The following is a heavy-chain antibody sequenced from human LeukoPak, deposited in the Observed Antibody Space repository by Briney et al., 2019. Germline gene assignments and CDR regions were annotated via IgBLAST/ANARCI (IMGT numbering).Heavy chain of an antibody. J-gene: IGHJ4*02. CDR2: ISAYNGNT. D-gene: IGHD5-18*01. CDR3: ARDLWTTAMVAPKY. Sequence: ASVKVSCKASGYTFTSYGISWVRQAPGQGLEWMGWISAYNGNTNYAQKLQGRVTMTTDTSTSTAYMELRSLRSDDTAVYYCARDLWTTAMVAPKYWGQGTLVTVSS. V-gene: IGHV1-18*01. CDR1: GYTFTSYG.